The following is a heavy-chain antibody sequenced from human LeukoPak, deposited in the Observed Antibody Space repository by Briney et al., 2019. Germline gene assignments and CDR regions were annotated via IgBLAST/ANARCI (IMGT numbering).Heavy chain of an antibody. V-gene: IGHV1-69*05. J-gene: IGHJ4*02. D-gene: IGHD4-23*01. CDR1: GGTFSSYA. CDR3: ARAATVVTSTFAVYFDY. Sequence: SVKVSCKASGGTFSSYAISWVRQAPGQGLEWMGGIIPIFGTANYAQKFQGRVTITTDESTSTAYMELSSLRSEDTAVYYCARAATVVTSTFAVYFDYWGQGTLVTVSS. CDR2: IIPIFGTA.